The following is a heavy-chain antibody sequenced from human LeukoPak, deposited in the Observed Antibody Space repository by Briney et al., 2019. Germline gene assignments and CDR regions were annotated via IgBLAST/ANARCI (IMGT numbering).Heavy chain of an antibody. CDR2: INPSGGST. Sequence: ASVKVSCKASGYTFTGYYIHWVRQAPGQGLEWMGIINPSGGSTSYAQKFQGRVTMTRDTSTSTVYMELSSLRSEDTAVYYCARDWIYVWGSYRYTGHFDYWGQGTLVTVSS. D-gene: IGHD3-16*02. CDR1: GYTFTGYY. V-gene: IGHV1-46*01. J-gene: IGHJ4*02. CDR3: ARDWIYVWGSYRYTGHFDY.